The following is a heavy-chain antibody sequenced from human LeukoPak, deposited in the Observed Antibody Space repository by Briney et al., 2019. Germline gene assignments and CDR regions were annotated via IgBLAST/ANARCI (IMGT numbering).Heavy chain of an antibody. D-gene: IGHD2-15*01. J-gene: IGHJ4*02. CDR2: IRGDGSTA. CDR3: AKGEGGSCSSSSCSTYFDY. Sequence: GGSLRLSCAAAGFTFSTYWMHWVRQAPGKGLVWVSRIRGDGSTAIYADSVKGRFIISRDNSKNTLYLQMNSLRAEDTAVYYCAKGEGGSCSSSSCSTYFDYWGQGTLVTVSS. V-gene: IGHV3-74*01. CDR1: GFTFSTYW.